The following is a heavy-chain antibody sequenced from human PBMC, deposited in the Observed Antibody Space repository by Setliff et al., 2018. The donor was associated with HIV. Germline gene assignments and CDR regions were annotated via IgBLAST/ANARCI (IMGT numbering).Heavy chain of an antibody. V-gene: IGHV1-69*05. J-gene: IGHJ5*02. CDR2: IIPIFGTA. CDR3: ASSVDNYGDNRWFGP. CDR1: GGTFSRYA. Sequence: GASVKVSCKASGGTFSRYAISWVRQAPGQGLEWMGGIIPIFGTANYAQKFQGRVTITTDESTSTAYMELSSLRSDDTAVYYCASSVDNYGDNRWFGPWGQGTLVTVSS. D-gene: IGHD4-17*01.